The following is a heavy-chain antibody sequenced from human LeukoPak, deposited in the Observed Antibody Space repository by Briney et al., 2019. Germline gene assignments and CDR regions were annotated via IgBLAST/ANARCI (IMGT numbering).Heavy chain of an antibody. D-gene: IGHD3-9*01. Sequence: GGSLRLSCAASGFTFSNYAMSWVRQAPGKGLEWVSAITGGGSGIYYADSMKSRLTMSRDNSKNTLYLQINSLRAEDTAVYYCAKWGDYDVLTGYYVSDYWGQGTLVTVSS. CDR2: ITGGGSGI. J-gene: IGHJ4*02. CDR3: AKWGDYDVLTGYYVSDY. V-gene: IGHV3-23*01. CDR1: GFTFSNYA.